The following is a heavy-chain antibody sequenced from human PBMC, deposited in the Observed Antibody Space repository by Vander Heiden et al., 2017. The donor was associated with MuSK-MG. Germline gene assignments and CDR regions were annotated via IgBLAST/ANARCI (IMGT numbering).Heavy chain of an antibody. D-gene: IGHD6-19*01. CDR3: ARGRRAGTPFY. CDR1: GGYFSGYY. Sequence: QVQLQPWGAGLLKPSETLSLTCAGYGGYFSGYYWSWIRQPPGKGLEWIGEINHSGSTNYNPSLKSRVTISVDTSKNQFSLKLSSVTAADTAVYYCARGRRAGTPFYWGQGTLVTVSS. J-gene: IGHJ4*02. V-gene: IGHV4-34*01. CDR2: INHSGST.